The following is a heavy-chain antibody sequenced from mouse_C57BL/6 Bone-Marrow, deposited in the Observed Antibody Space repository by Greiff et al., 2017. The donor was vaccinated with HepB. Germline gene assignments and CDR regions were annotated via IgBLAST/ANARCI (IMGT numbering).Heavy chain of an antibody. CDR2: IYPGSGST. J-gene: IGHJ2*01. V-gene: IGHV1-55*01. CDR3: ARWVFITTVVAFDY. D-gene: IGHD1-1*01. CDR1: GYTFTSYW. Sequence: QVQLQQSGAELVKPGASVKMSCKASGYTFTSYWITWVKQRPGQGLEWIGDIYPGSGSTNYNEKFKSKATLTVDTSSSTAYMQLSSLTSEDSAVYYCARWVFITTVVAFDYWGQGTTLTVSS.